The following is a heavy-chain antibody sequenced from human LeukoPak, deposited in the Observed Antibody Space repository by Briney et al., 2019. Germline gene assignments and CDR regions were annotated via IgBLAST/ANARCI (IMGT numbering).Heavy chain of an antibody. CDR3: ARDRLAASSGYLAHKNDAFDI. Sequence: ASVKVSCKASGYTFTSYGISWVRQAPGQGLEWMGWISAYNGNTNYAQKLQGRVTMTTDTSTSTAYMELRSLRSDDTAVYYCARDRLAASSGYLAHKNDAFDIWGQGTMVTVSS. V-gene: IGHV1-18*01. D-gene: IGHD3-22*01. CDR2: ISAYNGNT. CDR1: GYTFTSYG. J-gene: IGHJ3*02.